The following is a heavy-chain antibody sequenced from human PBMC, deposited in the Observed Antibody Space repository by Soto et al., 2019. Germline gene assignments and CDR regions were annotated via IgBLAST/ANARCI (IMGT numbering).Heavy chain of an antibody. Sequence: QITLKESGPTLVKPTQTLTLTCTFSGFSLSTSGVGVGWIRQPPGKALEWLALIYWDDDKRYSPSLKSRLTITKDTSKNQVVLTMTNMDPVDTATYYCAHRVGLAARPGWFDPWGQGTLVTVSS. CDR2: IYWDDDK. CDR1: GFSLSTSGVG. CDR3: AHRVGLAARPGWFDP. V-gene: IGHV2-5*02. D-gene: IGHD6-6*01. J-gene: IGHJ5*02.